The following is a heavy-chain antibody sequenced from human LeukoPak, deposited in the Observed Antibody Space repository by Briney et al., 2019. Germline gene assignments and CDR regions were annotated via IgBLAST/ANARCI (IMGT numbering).Heavy chain of an antibody. CDR1: GDSISSGDYY. D-gene: IGHD3-22*01. CDR2: IYYSGST. Sequence: SETLSLTCTVSGDSISSGDYYWSWIRQPPGKGLEWIGYIYYSGSTDYNPSLKSRVTISLDTSKNQFSLKLSSVTAADTAVYYCAREYHYYDTRGYYYFDYWGQGTLVTVSS. V-gene: IGHV4-61*08. CDR3: AREYHYYDTRGYYYFDY. J-gene: IGHJ4*02.